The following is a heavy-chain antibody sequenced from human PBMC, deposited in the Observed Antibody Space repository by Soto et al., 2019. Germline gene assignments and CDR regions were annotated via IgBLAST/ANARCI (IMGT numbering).Heavy chain of an antibody. V-gene: IGHV3-7*01. CDR2: IKQDGSEK. J-gene: IGHJ3*02. CDR1: GFTFSSYW. D-gene: IGHD6-13*01. CDR3: ARDAPGVAAAGGAFDI. Sequence: GGSLRLSCAASGFTFSSYWMSWVRQAPGKGLEWVANIKQDGSEKYYVDSVKGRFTISRDNAKNSLYLQMNSLRAEDTAVYYCARDAPGVAAAGGAFDIWGQGTMVTVSS.